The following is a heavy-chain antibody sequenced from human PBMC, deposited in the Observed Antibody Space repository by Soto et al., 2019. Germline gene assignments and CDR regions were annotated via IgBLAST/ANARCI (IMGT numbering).Heavy chain of an antibody. D-gene: IGHD2-2*01. J-gene: IGHJ6*03. V-gene: IGHV1-8*01. Sequence: ASVKVSCKASGYTFTSYDINWVRQATGQGLERKGWMNPNSGNTGYAQKFQGRVTMTRNTSISTAYMELSSLRSEDTAVYYCARYPVEVVPAAKTLYYYYYYYMDVWGKGTTVTVSS. CDR2: MNPNSGNT. CDR1: GYTFTSYD. CDR3: ARYPVEVVPAAKTLYYYYYYYMDV.